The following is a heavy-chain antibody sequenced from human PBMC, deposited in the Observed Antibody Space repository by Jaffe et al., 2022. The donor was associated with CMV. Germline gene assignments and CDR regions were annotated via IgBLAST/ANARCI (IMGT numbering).Heavy chain of an antibody. D-gene: IGHD6-19*01. J-gene: IGHJ6*02. CDR3: ARENRIAVAGSYHQYPLDV. CDR1: GYTLTMFY. CDR2: INPSGGST. Sequence: QVQLVQSGAEVQKPGASVKISCQASGYTLTMFYIHWVRQAPGQGLEWMAMINPSGGSTSFAQIFQGRVSMTRDTSTSTVYMELSSLRSDDSAVYYCARENRIAVAGSYHQYPLDVWGQGTTVTVSS. V-gene: IGHV1-46*01.